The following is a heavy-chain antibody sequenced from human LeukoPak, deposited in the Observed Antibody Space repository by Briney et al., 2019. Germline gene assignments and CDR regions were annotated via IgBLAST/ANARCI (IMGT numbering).Heavy chain of an antibody. Sequence: PSETLSLTCTVSGGSISSYYWSWIRQPPGKGLEWIGYIYYSGSTNYNPSLKSRVTIPVDTSENQFSLKLSSVTAADTAVYYCARSGIAVAGTNWFDPWGQGTLVTVSS. J-gene: IGHJ5*02. CDR2: IYYSGST. CDR1: GGSISSYY. CDR3: ARSGIAVAGTNWFDP. D-gene: IGHD6-19*01. V-gene: IGHV4-59*01.